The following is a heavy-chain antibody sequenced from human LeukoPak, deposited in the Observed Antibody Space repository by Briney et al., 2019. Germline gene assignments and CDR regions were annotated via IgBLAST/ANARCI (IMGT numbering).Heavy chain of an antibody. CDR2: MNPNSGNT. Sequence: ASVKVSCKASGYTFTKYYMFWVRQAPGQGLEWMGWMNPNSGNTGYAQKFQGRVTITRNTSISTAYMELSSLRSEDTAVYYCARGVLRYFDWLLSYYFDYWGQGTLVTVSS. CDR3: ARGVLRYFDWLLSYYFDY. J-gene: IGHJ4*02. CDR1: GYTFTKYY. V-gene: IGHV1-8*03. D-gene: IGHD3-9*01.